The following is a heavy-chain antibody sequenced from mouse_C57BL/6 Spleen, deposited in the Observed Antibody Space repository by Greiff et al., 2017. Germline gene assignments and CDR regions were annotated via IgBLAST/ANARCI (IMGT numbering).Heavy chain of an antibody. CDR1: GYTFTSYG. J-gene: IGHJ4*01. D-gene: IGHD2-3*01. CDR3: ARERNDDGYPYAMDY. Sequence: QVQLQQSGAELARPGASVKLSCKASGYTFTSYGISWVKQRTGQGLEWIGEIYPRSGNTYYNEKFKGKATLTADKSSSTAYMELRSLTSEDSAVYFCARERNDDGYPYAMDYWGQGTSVTVSS. CDR2: IYPRSGNT. V-gene: IGHV1-81*01.